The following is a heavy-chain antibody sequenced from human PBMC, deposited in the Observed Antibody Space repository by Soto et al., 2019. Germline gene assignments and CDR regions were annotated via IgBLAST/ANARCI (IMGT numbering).Heavy chain of an antibody. V-gene: IGHV3-74*01. D-gene: IGHD4-17*01. Sequence: GGSLRLSCAASGFTFSSYWMHWVRQSPGKGLVWVSRINSDGSSTSYADSVKGRFTISRDNAKNTLYLQMNSLRAEDTAVYYCAREGDDYGDYYWYFDLWGRGTLVTVSS. J-gene: IGHJ2*01. CDR3: AREGDDYGDYYWYFDL. CDR2: INSDGSST. CDR1: GFTFSSYW.